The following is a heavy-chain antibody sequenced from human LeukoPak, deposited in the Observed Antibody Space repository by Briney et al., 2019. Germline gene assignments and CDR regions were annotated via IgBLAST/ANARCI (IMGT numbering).Heavy chain of an antibody. CDR3: VRSRNWFDP. V-gene: IGHV1-69*02. Sequence: SVKVSCKASGGTFSSYTISWVRQAPGQGLEWMGRIIPILGIANYAQKFQGRVTITADKPTSTAYMELSSLRSEDTAVYYGVRSRNWFDPWGQGTLVTVSS. J-gene: IGHJ5*02. CDR1: GGTFSSYT. CDR2: IIPILGIA.